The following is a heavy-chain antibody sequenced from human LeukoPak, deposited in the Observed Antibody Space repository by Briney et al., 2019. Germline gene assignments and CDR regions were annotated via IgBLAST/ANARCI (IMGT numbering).Heavy chain of an antibody. V-gene: IGHV1-18*01. CDR2: ISTITGRP. J-gene: IGHJ5*02. Sequence: GASVKVSCKASGYTFTNYNLNWLRQAPGQRPECVGWISTITGRPKCAQKFQGRLTMTTDSSTSSTYMELRSLTSDDTAVYFCARDKRPSAREVWFDPWGQGTLVTVSS. CDR1: GYTFTNYN. CDR3: ARDKRPSAREVWFDP. D-gene: IGHD1-26*01.